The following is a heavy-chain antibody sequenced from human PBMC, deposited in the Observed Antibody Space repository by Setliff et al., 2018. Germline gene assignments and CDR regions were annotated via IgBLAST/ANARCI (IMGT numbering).Heavy chain of an antibody. D-gene: IGHD5-12*01. CDR1: GGSISDNNYY. V-gene: IGHV4-39*02. Sequence: SETLSLTCTVSGGSISDNNYYWGWIRQSPGKELEWIGGISHSANRYYNPSLRTGVTISVDMSKNQFFLNLDSVTAADTALYYCARESRFGHSGYDCAFDYWGQGMLVTVSS. CDR2: ISHSANR. CDR3: ARESRFGHSGYDCAFDY. J-gene: IGHJ4*02.